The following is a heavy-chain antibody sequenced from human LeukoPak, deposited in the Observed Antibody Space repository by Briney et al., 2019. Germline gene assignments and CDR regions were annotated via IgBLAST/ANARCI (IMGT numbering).Heavy chain of an antibody. CDR2: IIPIFGTA. Sequence: GASLKVSCKASGGTFSSYAISWVRQAPGQGLEWMGGIIPIFGTANYAQKFQGRVTITTDESTSTAYMELSSLRSEDTAVYYCAEVDTAMVKRGWGQGTLVTVSS. CDR3: AEVDTAMVKRG. CDR1: GGTFSSYA. D-gene: IGHD5-18*01. J-gene: IGHJ4*02. V-gene: IGHV1-69*05.